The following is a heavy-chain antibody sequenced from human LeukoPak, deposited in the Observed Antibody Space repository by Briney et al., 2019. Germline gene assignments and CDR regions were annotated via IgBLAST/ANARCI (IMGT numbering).Heavy chain of an antibody. Sequence: PGGSLRLSCAASGFTFSSSWMHWVRQAPGKGLVWVSGINSDGSSTNYADFVKGRFTISRDNAKNTLYLQMNSLRAEDTAVYYCARDGYSSSWYWYFDLWGRGTLVTVSS. CDR1: GFTFSSSW. CDR3: ARDGYSSSWYWYFDL. V-gene: IGHV3-74*01. D-gene: IGHD6-13*01. J-gene: IGHJ2*01. CDR2: INSDGSST.